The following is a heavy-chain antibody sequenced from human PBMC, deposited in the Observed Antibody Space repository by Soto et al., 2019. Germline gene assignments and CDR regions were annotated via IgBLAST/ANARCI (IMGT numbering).Heavy chain of an antibody. CDR1: GFTFSILA. J-gene: IGHJ4*02. V-gene: IGHV3-23*01. Sequence: PVGSLRVSCAASGFTFSILAMGWVRQAPGKGLDWVSVIDYTGGTTYYTDSVKGRFIISRDNSKKILYLQMNSLRTEDTAIYYCAKDATRTSGWYYFDYWGRGALVTVSS. CDR2: IDYTGGTT. D-gene: IGHD6-19*01. CDR3: AKDATRTSGWYYFDY.